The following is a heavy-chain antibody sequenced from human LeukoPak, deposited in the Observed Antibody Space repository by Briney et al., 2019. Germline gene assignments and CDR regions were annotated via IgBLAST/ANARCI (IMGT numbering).Heavy chain of an antibody. CDR2: VNPNSGYT. D-gene: IGHD4-17*01. J-gene: IGHJ6*02. V-gene: IGHV1-8*01. CDR3: ASSYDYGDVYYYYGMDV. Sequence: ASVKVSCKASGGIFSNHAVTWVRQATGQGLEWMGWVNPNSGYTGYAQKFQGRVTITRDTSINTAYMELSSLRAEDTAVYYCASSYDYGDVYYYYGMDVWGQGTTVTVSS. CDR1: GGIFSNHA.